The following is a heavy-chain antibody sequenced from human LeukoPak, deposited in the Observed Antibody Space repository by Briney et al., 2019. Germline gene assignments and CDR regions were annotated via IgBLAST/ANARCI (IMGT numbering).Heavy chain of an antibody. Sequence: GGSLRLSCAASGFTFSSYWMSWVRQAPGKGLEWVANIKQDGSGKYYVDSVTGRFTISRDDAKNSLYLHMSSLRVEDTAVYFCASWAHNAQSDSWSGPFDYWGQGSLVTVSS. D-gene: IGHD3-3*01. CDR1: GFTFSSYW. CDR2: IKQDGSGK. J-gene: IGHJ4*02. CDR3: ASWAHNAQSDSWSGPFDY. V-gene: IGHV3-7*01.